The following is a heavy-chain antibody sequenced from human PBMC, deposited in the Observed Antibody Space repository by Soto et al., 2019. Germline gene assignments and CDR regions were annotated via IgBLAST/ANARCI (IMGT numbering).Heavy chain of an antibody. J-gene: IGHJ4*02. CDR3: AKDWQRLVRERGGYDY. Sequence: GGSLRLSCAASGFTFKTYGMNWVRQAPGKGLEWVSGISGSGGNTYYAESVKGRFTISRDNSKNTLYLQLNSLRAEDTAVYYCAKDWQRLVRERGGYDYWGQGILVAVSS. CDR2: ISGSGGNT. V-gene: IGHV3-23*01. CDR1: GFTFKTYG. D-gene: IGHD6-13*01.